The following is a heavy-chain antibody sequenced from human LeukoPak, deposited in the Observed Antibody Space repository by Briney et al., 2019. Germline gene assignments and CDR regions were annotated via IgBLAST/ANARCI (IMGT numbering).Heavy chain of an antibody. J-gene: IGHJ5*02. Sequence: ASVKVSCKASGYTFTGYYMHWVRQAPRQGLEWMGWINPNSGGTNYAQRFQGRVTMTRDTSISTAYMELSRLRSDDTAVYYCARDRGIVVVGSNNWFDPWGQGTLVTVSS. CDR2: INPNSGGT. CDR3: ARDRGIVVVGSNNWFDP. D-gene: IGHD2-15*01. V-gene: IGHV1-2*02. CDR1: GYTFTGYY.